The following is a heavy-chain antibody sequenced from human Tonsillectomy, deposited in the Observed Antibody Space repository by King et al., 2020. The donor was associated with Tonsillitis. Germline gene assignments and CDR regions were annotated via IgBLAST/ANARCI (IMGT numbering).Heavy chain of an antibody. CDR1: GFTFSNFG. V-gene: IGHV3-30*03. J-gene: IGHJ4*02. Sequence: VQLVESGGGVVQPGGSLRLSCAVSGFTFSNFGIHWVRQAPGKGLEWVAVISYDGSYKYYADPVKGRFTISRDNSNNTLHLQMNSLRVEDTAVYYCVRDGTYYYGLGSQRNFDYWGQGALVTVSS. D-gene: IGHD3-10*01. CDR3: VRDGTYYYGLGSQRNFDY. CDR2: ISYDGSYK.